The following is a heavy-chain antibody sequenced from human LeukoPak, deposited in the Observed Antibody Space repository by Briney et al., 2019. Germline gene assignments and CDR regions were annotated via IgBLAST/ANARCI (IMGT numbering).Heavy chain of an antibody. Sequence: GGSLRLSCAASGFTFSSYWMNWARQAPGKGLEWVASINHNGNVNYYVDSVKGRVTISRDNAKNSLYLQMSNLRAEDTAVYFCARGGGLDVWGQGATVTVSS. J-gene: IGHJ6*02. CDR3: ARGGGLDV. V-gene: IGHV3-7*03. D-gene: IGHD3-16*01. CDR2: INHNGNVN. CDR1: GFTFSSYW.